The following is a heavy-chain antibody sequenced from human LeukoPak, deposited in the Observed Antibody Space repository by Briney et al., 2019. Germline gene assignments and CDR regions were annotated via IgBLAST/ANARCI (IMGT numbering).Heavy chain of an antibody. CDR2: ISGSGGST. Sequence: GGSLRLSCAASGFTFSSYAMSWVRQAPGKGLEWVLAISGSGGSTYYADSVKGRFTISRDNSKNTLYLQMNSLRAEDTAVYYCAKDNAKSPYYDILTGHGGMDVWGQGTTVTVSS. CDR3: AKDNAKSPYYDILTGHGGMDV. J-gene: IGHJ6*02. D-gene: IGHD3-9*01. CDR1: GFTFSSYA. V-gene: IGHV3-23*01.